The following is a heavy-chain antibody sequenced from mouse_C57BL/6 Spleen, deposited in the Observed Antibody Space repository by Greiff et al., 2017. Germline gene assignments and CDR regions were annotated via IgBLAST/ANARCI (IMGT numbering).Heavy chain of an antibody. CDR1: GYTFTSYW. Sequence: VQLQQSGAELVMPGASVKLSCKASGYTFTSYWMHWVKQRPGQGLEWIGEIDPSVSYTNYNQKFKGKSTLTVDTSSSTAYMQLSSLTSEDSAIYYWSRDYYGSSYDFDYWGQGTTLTVSS. J-gene: IGHJ2*01. CDR3: SRDYYGSSYDFDY. V-gene: IGHV1-69*01. D-gene: IGHD1-1*01. CDR2: IDPSVSYT.